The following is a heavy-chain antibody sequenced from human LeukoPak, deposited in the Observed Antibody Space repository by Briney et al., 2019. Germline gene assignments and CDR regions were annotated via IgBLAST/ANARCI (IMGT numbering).Heavy chain of an antibody. D-gene: IGHD2-2*01. CDR2: IYYSGST. J-gene: IGHJ3*02. Sequence: PSETLSLTCTVSGGSISRYYWSWIRQPPGKGLEWIGYIYYSGSTNYNPSLKSRVTISVDTSKNQLSLKLSSVTAADTAVYYCARDFYVVVPPAIEDTENDAFDIWGDGTMVTASS. CDR3: ARDFYVVVPPAIEDTENDAFDI. CDR1: GGSISRYY. V-gene: IGHV4-59*12.